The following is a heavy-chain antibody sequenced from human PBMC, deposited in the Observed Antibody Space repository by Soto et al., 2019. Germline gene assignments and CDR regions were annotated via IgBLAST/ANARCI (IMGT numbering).Heavy chain of an antibody. V-gene: IGHV3-30*18. D-gene: IGHD4-17*01. CDR1: GFTFSSYG. CDR2: ISYDGSNK. Sequence: GGSLRLSCAASGFTFSSYGMHWVRQAPGKGLEWVAVISYDGSNKYYADSVKGRFTISRDNSKNTLYLQMNSLRAEDTAVYYCAKDEHDYGPSDYWGQGTLVTV. J-gene: IGHJ4*02. CDR3: AKDEHDYGPSDY.